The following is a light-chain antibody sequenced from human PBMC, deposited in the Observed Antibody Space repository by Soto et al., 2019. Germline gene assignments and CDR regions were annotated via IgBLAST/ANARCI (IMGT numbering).Light chain of an antibody. Sequence: EIVLTQSPGTLSLSPGERATLSCRTSQSVSSSYLAWYQQKPGQAPRPLIHGASSRATGVPDRFSGSGSGTDFTLTISRPEPEDFAVYYCHHYGSSPLCVGQGTRMEIK. CDR1: QSVSSSY. J-gene: IGKJ5*01. CDR2: GAS. CDR3: HHYGSSPLC. V-gene: IGKV3-20*01.